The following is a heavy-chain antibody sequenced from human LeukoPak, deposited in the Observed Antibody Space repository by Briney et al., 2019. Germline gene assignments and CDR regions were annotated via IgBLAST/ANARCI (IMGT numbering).Heavy chain of an antibody. D-gene: IGHD1-26*01. CDR2: ISSNGGST. CDR3: ARVGGSVYYYSYGMDV. Sequence: GGSLRLSCAASGFTFSSYAMHWVRQAPGKGLEYVSAISSNGGSTYYANSVKGRFTISRDNSKNTLYLQMGSLRAEDMAVYYCARVGGSVYYYSYGMDVWGQGTTVTVSS. V-gene: IGHV3-64*01. J-gene: IGHJ6*02. CDR1: GFTFSSYA.